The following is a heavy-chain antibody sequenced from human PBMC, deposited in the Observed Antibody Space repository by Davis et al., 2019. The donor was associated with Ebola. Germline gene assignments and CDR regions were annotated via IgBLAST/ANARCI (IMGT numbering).Heavy chain of an antibody. Sequence: AASVKVSCKASGYTFTGYYMHWVRQAPGQGLEWMGWINPNSGGTNYAQKFQGWVTMTRDTSISTAYMELSRLRSDDTAVYYCARAPLYCSSTSCPLGYWGQGTLVTVSS. D-gene: IGHD2-2*01. V-gene: IGHV1-2*04. CDR1: GYTFTGYY. CDR3: ARAPLYCSSTSCPLGY. J-gene: IGHJ4*02. CDR2: INPNSGGT.